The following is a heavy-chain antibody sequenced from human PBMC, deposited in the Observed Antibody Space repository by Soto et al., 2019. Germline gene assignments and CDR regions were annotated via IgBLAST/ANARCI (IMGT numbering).Heavy chain of an antibody. Sequence: GGSLRLSCAASGFTFTSYAMHWVRQAPGKGLEWVAIISNDGSKTNYADSVKGRFTNSRDNSKNTLYLQMDSLRAEDTAVYYCAKDLGYASGNYYMFDSWGQGTLVTVSS. CDR2: ISNDGSKT. J-gene: IGHJ4*02. CDR3: AKDLGYASGNYYMFDS. CDR1: GFTFTSYA. V-gene: IGHV3-30*18. D-gene: IGHD3-10*01.